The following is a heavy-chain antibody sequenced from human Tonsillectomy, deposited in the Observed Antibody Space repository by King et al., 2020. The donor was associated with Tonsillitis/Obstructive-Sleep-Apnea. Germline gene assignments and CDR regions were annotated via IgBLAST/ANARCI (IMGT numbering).Heavy chain of an antibody. D-gene: IGHD5-12*01. CDR2: ISGSGGST. V-gene: IGHV3-23*04. CDR3: AKDRRGIVARGAGLMMV. J-gene: IGHJ3*01. Sequence: VQLVESGGGLVQPGGSLRLSCAASGFTFSSYAMSWVRQAPGKGLEWVSAISGSGGSTYYADSVKGRFTISRDNSKNTLYLQMNSLRAEDTAVYYCAKDRRGIVARGAGLMMVWGQGTMVTVSS. CDR1: GFTFSSYA.